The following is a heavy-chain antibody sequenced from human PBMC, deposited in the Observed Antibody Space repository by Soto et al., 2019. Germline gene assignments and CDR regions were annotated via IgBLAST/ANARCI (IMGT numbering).Heavy chain of an antibody. D-gene: IGHD2-2*01. CDR2: INHSGST. J-gene: IGHJ4*02. CDR3: ARRSRALYCSSTSCYVDY. Sequence: SETLSLTCAVYGGSFSGYYWSWIRQPPGKGLEWIGEINHSGSTNYNPSLKSRVTISVDTSKNQFSLKLSSVTAADTAVYYCARRSRALYCSSTSCYVDYWGQGTLVTVSS. CDR1: GGSFSGYY. V-gene: IGHV4-34*01.